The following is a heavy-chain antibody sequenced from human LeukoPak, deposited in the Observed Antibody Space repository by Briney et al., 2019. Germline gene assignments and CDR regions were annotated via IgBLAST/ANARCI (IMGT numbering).Heavy chain of an antibody. CDR1: GYTFTGYY. Sequence: ASVKVSCKASGYTFTGYYMHWVRQAPGQGLEWMGWINPNSGGTNYAQKFQGRVTMTRDTSISTAYMELSRLRSDDTAVYYCARGPTTYNYYDSSGYFDYWGQGTLVTVSS. V-gene: IGHV1-2*02. CDR2: INPNSGGT. D-gene: IGHD3-22*01. J-gene: IGHJ4*02. CDR3: ARGPTTYNYYDSSGYFDY.